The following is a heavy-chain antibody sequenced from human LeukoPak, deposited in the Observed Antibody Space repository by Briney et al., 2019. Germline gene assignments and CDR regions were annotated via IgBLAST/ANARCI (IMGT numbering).Heavy chain of an antibody. V-gene: IGHV1-69*13. D-gene: IGHD3-10*02. Sequence: GASVKVSCKASGGTFSSYAISWVRQAPGQGLEWMGGIIPIFGTANYAQKFQGRVTITADESTSTAYMELSSLRSEDTAVYYCARVMFSEPGTSPYFQHWGQGTLVTVSS. CDR2: IIPIFGTA. J-gene: IGHJ1*01. CDR1: GGTFSSYA. CDR3: ARVMFSEPGTSPYFQH.